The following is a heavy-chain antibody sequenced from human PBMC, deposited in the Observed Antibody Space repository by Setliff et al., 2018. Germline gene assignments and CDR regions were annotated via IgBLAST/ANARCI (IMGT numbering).Heavy chain of an antibody. CDR1: GASIRSGTFY. CDR2: IYYSGSTS. V-gene: IGHV4-31*03. J-gene: IGHJ4*02. D-gene: IGHD5-18*01. Sequence: SETLSLTCTVSGASIRSGTFYWSWIRQHPGKGLEWIGYIYYSGSTSYYNPSLKSRVTISVDTSKNQFSLKLSSVTAADTAVYYCARAHNVDTAMVFDYWGQGTLVTVS. CDR3: ARAHNVDTAMVFDY.